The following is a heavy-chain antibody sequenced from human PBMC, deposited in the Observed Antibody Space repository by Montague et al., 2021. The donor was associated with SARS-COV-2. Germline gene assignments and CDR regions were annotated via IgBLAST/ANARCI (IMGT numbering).Heavy chain of an antibody. CDR3: ARVREDDVDVRVCGHNLFEP. CDR2: IYSSGNT. Sequence: SETLSLTCTVSGASVSGYYWNWVRQPPGKGLEWIGRIYSSGNTIXNPSLKSRLTLSLDTAKNQFSLQLSSVVAADTAVYYCARVREDDVDVRVCGHNLFEPWGQGSLVTVSS. CDR1: GASVSGYY. D-gene: IGHD5/OR15-5a*01. V-gene: IGHV4-4*07. J-gene: IGHJ5*02.